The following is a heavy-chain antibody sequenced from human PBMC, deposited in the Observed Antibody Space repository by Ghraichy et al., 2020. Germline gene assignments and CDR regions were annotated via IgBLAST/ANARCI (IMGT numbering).Heavy chain of an antibody. Sequence: SQTLSLTCTVSGGSISNSYYYWGRIRQPPGKGLEWIGNIFYSGTTYYNPSLRGRVAVSVDTSKNQFSLKLSSVTAADTAVYYCASLIAASDHWYFHLWGRGTLVTVSS. V-gene: IGHV4-39*07. J-gene: IGHJ2*01. CDR3: ASLIAASDHWYFHL. CDR2: IFYSGTT. CDR1: GGSISNSYYY. D-gene: IGHD6-6*01.